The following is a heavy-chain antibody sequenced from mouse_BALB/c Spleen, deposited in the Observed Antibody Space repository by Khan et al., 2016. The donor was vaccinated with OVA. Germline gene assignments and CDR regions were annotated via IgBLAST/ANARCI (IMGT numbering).Heavy chain of an antibody. CDR2: ISYSGVT. CDR3: ARGNYYGYYFDY. V-gene: IGHV3-2*02. Sequence: VQLQQSGPGLVKPSQSLPLTCTVTGYSITSGYAWNWIRQFPGNKLEWMGYISYSGVTSYTPSLKSRISITRDTSKNQFFLQLNSVTTEDTATYYCARGNYYGYYFDYWGQGTTLTVSS. D-gene: IGHD1-1*01. CDR1: GYSITSGYA. J-gene: IGHJ2*01.